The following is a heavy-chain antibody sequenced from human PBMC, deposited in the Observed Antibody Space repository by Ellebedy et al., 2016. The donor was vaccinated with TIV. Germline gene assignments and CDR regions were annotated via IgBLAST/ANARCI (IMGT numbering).Heavy chain of an antibody. CDR1: GFTFSSFW. V-gene: IGHV3-7*01. J-gene: IGHJ4*02. D-gene: IGHD1-1*01. Sequence: GESLTISCAVSGFTFSSFWMSCVPXPPGKGLEWVANIKEDGNEKYYVASVKGRFTISRDNAKNSLYLQMNSLRADDTAVYYCTRDGSGTMNYWGQGTLVTVSA. CDR3: TRDGSGTMNY. CDR2: IKEDGNEK.